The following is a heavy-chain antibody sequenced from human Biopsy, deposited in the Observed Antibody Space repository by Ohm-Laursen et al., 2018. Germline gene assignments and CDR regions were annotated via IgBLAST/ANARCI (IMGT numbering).Heavy chain of an antibody. J-gene: IGHJ6*02. CDR2: ISYDQITK. D-gene: IGHD5/OR15-5a*01. Sequence: SLRLSCTASGFTFRTYGMHWVRLAPGKGLEWVAVISYDQITKHYADSVRGRFTISRDNSKNTLYLQVDSLRAEDTAVYYCAKDLSVYYYYGIDVWGQGTTVTVSS. CDR1: GFTFRTYG. V-gene: IGHV3-30*18. CDR3: AKDLSVYYYYGIDV.